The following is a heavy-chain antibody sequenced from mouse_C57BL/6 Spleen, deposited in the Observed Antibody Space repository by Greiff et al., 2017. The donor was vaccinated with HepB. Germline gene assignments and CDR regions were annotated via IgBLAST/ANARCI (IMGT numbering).Heavy chain of an antibody. CDR2: IDPANGNT. CDR3: ALNWDVAWFAN. D-gene: IGHD4-1*02. CDR1: GFNIKNTY. V-gene: IGHV14-3*01. Sequence: VQLQQSVAELVRPGASVKLSCTASGFNIKNTYMHWVKQRPEQGLEWIGRIDPANGNTKYAPKLHGKATITADTSSNTGYLQPRSLTSEDTAIYYCALNWDVAWFANWGQGTLVTVSA. J-gene: IGHJ3*01.